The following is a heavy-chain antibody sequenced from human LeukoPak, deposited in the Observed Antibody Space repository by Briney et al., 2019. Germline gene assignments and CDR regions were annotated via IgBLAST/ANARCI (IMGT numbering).Heavy chain of an antibody. Sequence: ASVKVSCKVSGYTLTELSMHLVRQANGQGLEWKGPFDPEDGETIYAQKFQGRVTMTEDTSTDTAYMELSSLRSEDTAVYYCATDPIMITFGGVIAVFDYWGQGTLVTVSS. CDR1: GYTLTELS. CDR3: ATDPIMITFGGVIAVFDY. J-gene: IGHJ4*02. CDR2: FDPEDGET. D-gene: IGHD3-16*02. V-gene: IGHV1-24*01.